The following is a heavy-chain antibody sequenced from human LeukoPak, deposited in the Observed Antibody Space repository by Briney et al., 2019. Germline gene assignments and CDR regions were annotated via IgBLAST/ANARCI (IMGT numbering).Heavy chain of an antibody. D-gene: IGHD3-9*01. V-gene: IGHV3-21*06. CDR1: GFTFSSYS. J-gene: IGHJ4*02. CDR2: ISSSSSYI. CDR3: AREDDILTGFDY. Sequence: GGSLRLSCAASGFTFSSYSMNWVRQAPGKGLEWVSSISSSSSYINYADSVKGRFTISRDNAKNSLYLQMNSLRAEDTAVYYCAREDDILTGFDYWGQGTLVTVS.